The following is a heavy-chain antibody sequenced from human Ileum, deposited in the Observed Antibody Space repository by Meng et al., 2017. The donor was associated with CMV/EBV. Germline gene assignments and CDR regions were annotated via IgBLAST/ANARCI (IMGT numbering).Heavy chain of an antibody. CDR1: TFTFSSYE. CDR2: ISGSGNNI. D-gene: IGHD2-2*02. Sequence: GESLKISCAVSTFTFSSYEMNWVRQAPGKGLEWLSYISGSGNNIHYADSVKGRFTISRDNAKNSLYLQMNSLRAEDTAVYYCVRDSTDRYPPDWGQGTLVTVSS. J-gene: IGHJ4*02. V-gene: IGHV3-48*03. CDR3: VRDSTDRYPPD.